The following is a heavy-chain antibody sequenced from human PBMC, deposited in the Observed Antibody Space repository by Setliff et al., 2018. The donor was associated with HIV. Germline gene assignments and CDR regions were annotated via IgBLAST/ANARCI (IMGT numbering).Heavy chain of an antibody. CDR2: IYTSGNT. J-gene: IGHJ6*03. CDR1: GDSISGNY. D-gene: IGHD3-10*01. Sequence: KASETLSLTCTVSGDSISGNYWTWIRQPAGKGLEWIGRIYTSGNTNYNPSLKSRVTMSVDTSKNQFSLNLSSVTAADTAVYYCARAAGGSGSYNRHYYYYYYMDVWGRGTTVTVSS. V-gene: IGHV4-4*07. CDR3: ARAAGGSGSYNRHYYYYYYMDV.